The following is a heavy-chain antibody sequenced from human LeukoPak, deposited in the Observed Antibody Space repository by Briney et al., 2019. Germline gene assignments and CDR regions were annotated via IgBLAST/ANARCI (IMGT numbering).Heavy chain of an antibody. CDR3: AREGAEGKMSCSSTSCYL. J-gene: IGHJ3*01. CDR2: IYYSGST. CDR1: GGSISSYY. D-gene: IGHD2-2*01. V-gene: IGHV4-59*12. Sequence: ASETLSLTCTVSGGSISSYYWSWIRQPPGKGLEWIGYIYYSGSTNYNPSLKSRVTISVDTSKNQFSLKLSSVTAADTAVYYCAREGAEGKMSCSSTSCYLWGQGTMVTVSS.